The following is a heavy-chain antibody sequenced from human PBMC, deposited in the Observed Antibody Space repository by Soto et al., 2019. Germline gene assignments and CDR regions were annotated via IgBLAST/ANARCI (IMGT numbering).Heavy chain of an antibody. CDR3: ARVVPTGTTWEYYYYSMDV. V-gene: IGHV1-69*02. CDR2: IIPILGIA. CDR1: GGSFKSYI. J-gene: IGHJ6*03. D-gene: IGHD1-1*01. Sequence: SVEVGCEACGGSFKSYIISVLRQAPGQGLEWMGRIIPILGIANYAQKFQGRVTITADKSTSTAYMELSSLRSEDTAVYYCARVVPTGTTWEYYYYSMDVWGKGTTVTVSS.